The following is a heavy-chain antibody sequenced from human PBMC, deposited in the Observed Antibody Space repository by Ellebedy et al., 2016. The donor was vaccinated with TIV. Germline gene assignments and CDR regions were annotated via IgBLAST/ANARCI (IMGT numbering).Heavy chain of an antibody. Sequence: PGGSLRLSCAASGFTFSTYGMNWVRQAPGKGLEWVSFISNSGSNIYYADSVKGRFTISRDNAKSSLYLQMNSLRAEDTAVYYCARAPYNWNDGPRYFDYWGQGTLVTVSS. CDR3: ARAPYNWNDGPRYFDY. CDR2: ISNSGSNI. D-gene: IGHD1-20*01. V-gene: IGHV3-48*04. J-gene: IGHJ4*02. CDR1: GFTFSTYG.